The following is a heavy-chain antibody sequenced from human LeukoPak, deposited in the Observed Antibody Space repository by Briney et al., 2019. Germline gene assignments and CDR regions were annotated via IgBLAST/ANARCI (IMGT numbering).Heavy chain of an antibody. CDR3: ARVVAAAGNNWFDP. CDR1: GVSISSYY. Sequence: SETLSLTCTVSGVSISSYYWSWIRQPAGKGLEWIGRIYTSGSSNYNPSLKSRVTMSVDTSKNQFSLKLNSVTAADTAVYYCARVVAAAGNNWFDPWGQGTLVTVSS. CDR2: IYTSGSS. J-gene: IGHJ5*02. V-gene: IGHV4-4*07. D-gene: IGHD6-13*01.